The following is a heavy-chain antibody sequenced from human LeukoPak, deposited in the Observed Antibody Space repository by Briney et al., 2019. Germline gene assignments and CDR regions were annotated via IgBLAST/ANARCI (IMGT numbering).Heavy chain of an antibody. J-gene: IGHJ4*02. CDR3: TTSGARRFDN. Sequence: GGSLRLSCAASGFTFSNTWMNWVRQAPGKGLEWVGLIKSKVDGGTTDYAAPVKGRFAISRDDSKITLYLQMNSLKTEDTAVYYCTTSGARRFDNWGQGTLVTVSS. V-gene: IGHV3-15*01. CDR1: GFTFSNTW. D-gene: IGHD1-26*01. CDR2: IKSKVDGGTT.